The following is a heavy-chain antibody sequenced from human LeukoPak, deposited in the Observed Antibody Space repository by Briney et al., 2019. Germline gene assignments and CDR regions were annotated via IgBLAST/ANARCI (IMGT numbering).Heavy chain of an antibody. Sequence: SETLSLTCTVSGDSISSTNYYWGWIRQPPGKGLEWIGSIYYSGSTYYNPSLESRVTISVDTSKNQFSLKLSSVTAADTAVYYCARDPDFWSGYYNFDYWGQGTLVTVSS. V-gene: IGHV4-39*02. CDR2: IYYSGST. J-gene: IGHJ4*02. CDR1: GDSISSTNYY. D-gene: IGHD3-3*01. CDR3: ARDPDFWSGYYNFDY.